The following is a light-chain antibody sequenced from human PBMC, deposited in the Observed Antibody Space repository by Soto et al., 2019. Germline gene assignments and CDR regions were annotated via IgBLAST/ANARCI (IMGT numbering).Light chain of an antibody. V-gene: IGKV1-5*01. J-gene: IGKJ1*01. CDR3: QQYKNYLT. Sequence: DLRMTQSPSTLSASVGDRVTFTCRASQSVSIWLAWYQQKPGKAPKLLISGASTLESGVPSRFSGSGSGTEFTLTISSLQPDDFATYYCQQYKNYLTFGQGTKVDIK. CDR1: QSVSIW. CDR2: GAS.